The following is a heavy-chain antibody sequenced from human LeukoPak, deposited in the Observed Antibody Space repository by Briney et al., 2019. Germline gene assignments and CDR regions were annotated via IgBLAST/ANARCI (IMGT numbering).Heavy chain of an antibody. CDR2: IYYSGST. D-gene: IGHD3-22*01. Sequence: SETLSLTCTVSGGSISSSSYYWGWIRQPPGKGLEWIGSIYYSGSTYYNPSLKSRVTISVDTSKNQFSLKLSSVTAADTAVYYCAREYGSSGVGSWFDPWGQGTLVTVSS. CDR1: GGSISSSSYY. CDR3: AREYGSSGVGSWFDP. J-gene: IGHJ5*02. V-gene: IGHV4-39*07.